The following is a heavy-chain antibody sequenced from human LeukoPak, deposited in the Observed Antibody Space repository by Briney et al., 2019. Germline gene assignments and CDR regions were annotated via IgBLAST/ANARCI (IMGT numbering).Heavy chain of an antibody. D-gene: IGHD1-26*01. CDR1: GGSISSSSYY. J-gene: IGHJ4*02. CDR3: ARGRSYYIDY. CDR2: IYYSGST. V-gene: IGHV4-39*07. Sequence: SETLSLTCTVSGGSISSSSYYWGWIRQPPGKGLEWTGSIYYSGSTYYNPSLKSRVTISVDRSKNQFSLKLSSVTAADTAVYYCARGRSYYIDYWGQGTLVTVSS.